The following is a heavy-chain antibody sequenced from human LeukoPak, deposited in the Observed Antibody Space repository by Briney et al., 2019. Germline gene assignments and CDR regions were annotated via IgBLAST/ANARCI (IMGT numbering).Heavy chain of an antibody. CDR1: GGTFSSYA. CDR3: ARGAQQLVLENWFDP. D-gene: IGHD6-13*01. CDR2: IIPIFGTA. Sequence: SVKVSCKASGGTFSSYAISWVRQAPGRGLEWMGGIIPIFGTANYAQKFQGRVTVTTDESTSTAYMELSSLRSEDTAVYYCARGAQQLVLENWFDPWGQGTLVTVSS. V-gene: IGHV1-69*05. J-gene: IGHJ5*02.